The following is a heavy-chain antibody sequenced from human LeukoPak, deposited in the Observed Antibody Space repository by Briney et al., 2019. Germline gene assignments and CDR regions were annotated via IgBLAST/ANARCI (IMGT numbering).Heavy chain of an antibody. Sequence: GESLKISCEASGYSFTSYWIGWVSQMPGKGLEWMGIIYAADFDTRYSPSFQGQVTISADRSISTAYLQWSSLKASDTTMSYCARGGTATSRTFDNWGQGTLVTVSS. CDR1: GYSFTSYW. V-gene: IGHV5-51*01. CDR2: IYAADFDT. CDR3: ARGGTATSRTFDN. J-gene: IGHJ4*02. D-gene: IGHD1/OR15-1a*01.